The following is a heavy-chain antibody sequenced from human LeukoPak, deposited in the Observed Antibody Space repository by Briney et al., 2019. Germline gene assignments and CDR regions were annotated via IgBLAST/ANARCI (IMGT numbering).Heavy chain of an antibody. CDR3: ARGSGEGGLFYP. J-gene: IGHJ5*02. CDR2: ISSSSSYT. V-gene: IGHV3-11*05. Sequence: GGSLRLLCAASEFTFSSYSMSWVRQAPGKGLEWVSCISSSSSYTNYADSVKGRFTISRDNAKTSLYLQMNSLRAEDTVVYYCARGSGEGGLFYPWGQGTLVTVSS. D-gene: IGHD1-26*01. CDR1: EFTFSSYS.